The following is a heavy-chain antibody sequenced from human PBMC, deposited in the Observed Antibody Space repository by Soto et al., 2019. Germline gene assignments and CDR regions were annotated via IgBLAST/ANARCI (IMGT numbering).Heavy chain of an antibody. CDR1: GGSISSYY. CDR2: IYYSGST. V-gene: IGHV4-59*01. Sequence: SETLSLTCTVSGGSISSYYWSWIRQPPGKGLEWIGYIYYSGSTNYNPSLKSRVTISVDTSKNQFSLKLSSVTAADTAVYYCESFRDYSNYFDYWGQGTLVTVSS. CDR3: ESFRDYSNYFDY. D-gene: IGHD4-4*01. J-gene: IGHJ4*02.